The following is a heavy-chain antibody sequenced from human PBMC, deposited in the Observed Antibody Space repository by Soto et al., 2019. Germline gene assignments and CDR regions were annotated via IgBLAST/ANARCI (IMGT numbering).Heavy chain of an antibody. Sequence: PGGSLRLSCVGSGFTFRDYSMSWVRQAPGKGLEWVSSISGTSSYIYYADSVKGRFTIFRDNGENSLYLRLNNLRAEDTAVYYCARVHSDFWSGSPHSYFFDYWGQGTLVTVSS. V-gene: IGHV3-21*06. D-gene: IGHD3-3*01. CDR1: GFTFRDYS. CDR2: ISGTSSYI. CDR3: ARVHSDFWSGSPHSYFFDY. J-gene: IGHJ4*02.